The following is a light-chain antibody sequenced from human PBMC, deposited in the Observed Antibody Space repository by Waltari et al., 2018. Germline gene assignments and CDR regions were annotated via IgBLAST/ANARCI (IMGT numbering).Light chain of an antibody. CDR3: QQYGSPPYT. V-gene: IGKV3-20*01. Sequence: EIVLTQSPGTLSLSPGERATLSCWASQSVGSSYLAWFQQKPGQAPRLLIYAVSSRATGIPDRFIGSGSGTDFTLTINRLEPEDSAVYYCQQYGSPPYTFGQGTKLEL. J-gene: IGKJ2*01. CDR1: QSVGSSY. CDR2: AVS.